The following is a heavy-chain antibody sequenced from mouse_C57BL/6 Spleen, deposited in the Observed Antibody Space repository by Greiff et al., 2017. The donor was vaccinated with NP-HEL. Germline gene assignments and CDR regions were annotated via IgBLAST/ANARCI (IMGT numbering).Heavy chain of an antibody. V-gene: IGHV1-85*01. CDR2: IYPRDGST. CDR1: GYTFTSYD. CDR3: ARQVALTGGTFDV. J-gene: IGHJ1*03. Sequence: QVQLKQSGPELVKPGASVKLSCKASGYTFTSYDINWVKQRPGQGLEWIGWIYPRDGSTKYNEKFKGKATLTVDTSSSTAYMELHSLTSEDSAVYFCARQVALTGGTFDVWGTGTTVTVSS. D-gene: IGHD4-1*01.